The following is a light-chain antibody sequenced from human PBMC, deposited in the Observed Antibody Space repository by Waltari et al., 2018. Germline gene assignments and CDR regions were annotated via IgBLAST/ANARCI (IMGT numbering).Light chain of an antibody. Sequence: EIVLTQSPATLSLSPGERATISCRASQSVSSYLAWYQQKPGQAPRLLIYDASNRATGIPARFSGSGSGTDFTLTISSLEPEDFAVYYCQQRSNWPPRYTFGQGTKLEI. J-gene: IGKJ2*01. CDR1: QSVSSY. V-gene: IGKV3-11*01. CDR2: DAS. CDR3: QQRSNWPPRYT.